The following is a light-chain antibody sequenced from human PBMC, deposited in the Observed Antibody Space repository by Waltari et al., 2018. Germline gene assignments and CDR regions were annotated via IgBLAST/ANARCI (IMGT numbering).Light chain of an antibody. CDR1: VLARKY. J-gene: IGLJ3*02. CDR3: YSASDNNWV. V-gene: IGLV3-27*01. Sequence: SYELTQPSSVSVSPGQTARITCSGDVLARKYSRWFQQKPGQAPVLLIYKDPERPSGIPARFSGSSSGTTVTLTISGAQVDDEADYYCYSASDNNWVFGGGTKLTVL. CDR2: KDP.